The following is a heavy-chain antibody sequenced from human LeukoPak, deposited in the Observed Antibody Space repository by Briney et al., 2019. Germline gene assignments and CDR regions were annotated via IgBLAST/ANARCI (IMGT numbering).Heavy chain of an antibody. V-gene: IGHV4-34*01. CDR2: INHSGST. CDR1: GGSFSGYY. CDR3: ARGDYYGSGSSNWFDP. Sequence: SETLSLTCAAYGGSFSGYYWSWIRQPPGKGLEWIGEINHSGSTNYNPSLKSRATISVDTSKNQFSLKLSSVTAADTAVYYCARGDYYGSGSSNWFDPWGQGTLVTVSS. D-gene: IGHD3-10*01. J-gene: IGHJ5*02.